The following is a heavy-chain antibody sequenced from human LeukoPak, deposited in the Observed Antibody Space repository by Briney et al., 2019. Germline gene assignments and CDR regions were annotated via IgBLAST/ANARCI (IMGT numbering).Heavy chain of an antibody. Sequence: ASVKVSCTASGYTFTSYDINWVRQATGQGLEWMGWMNPNSGNTGYAQKFQGRVTMTRNTSISTAYMELSSLRSEDTAVYYCARWTGCSSTSCYIYYYYGMDVWGQGTTVTVSS. J-gene: IGHJ6*02. CDR1: GYTFTSYD. CDR3: ARWTGCSSTSCYIYYYYGMDV. V-gene: IGHV1-8*01. D-gene: IGHD2-2*02. CDR2: MNPNSGNT.